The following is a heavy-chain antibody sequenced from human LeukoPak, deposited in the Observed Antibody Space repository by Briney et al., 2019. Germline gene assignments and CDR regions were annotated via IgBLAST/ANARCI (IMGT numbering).Heavy chain of an antibody. V-gene: IGHV4-59*01. J-gene: IGHJ4*02. CDR3: ARVFSRYSSSWYYFDY. CDR1: GGSIGTYY. D-gene: IGHD6-13*01. Sequence: SETLSLTCTVSGGSIGTYYWSWIRQPPGNGLEWIGYIYYSGATNYNPSLKSRVTISVDTSKNQFSLKLSSVTAADTAVYYCARVFSRYSSSWYYFDYWGQGTLVTVSS. CDR2: IYYSGAT.